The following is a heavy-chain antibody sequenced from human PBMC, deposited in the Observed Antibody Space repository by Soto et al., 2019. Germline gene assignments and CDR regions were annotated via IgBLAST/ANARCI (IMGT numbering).Heavy chain of an antibody. D-gene: IGHD2-15*01. CDR3: ASQCSGGSCYSDPYYYYGMDV. CDR1: GGTFSSYA. CDR2: IIPIFGTA. Sequence: QVQLVQSGAEVKKPGSSVKVSCKASGGTFSSYAISWVRQAPGPGLEWMGGIIPIFGTANYAQKFQGRVTIPADESTSTAYMELSSLRSEDTAVYYCASQCSGGSCYSDPYYYYGMDVWGQGTTVTVSS. V-gene: IGHV1-69*01. J-gene: IGHJ6*02.